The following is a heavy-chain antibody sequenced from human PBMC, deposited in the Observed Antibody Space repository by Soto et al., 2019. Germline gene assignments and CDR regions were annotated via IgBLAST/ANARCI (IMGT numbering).Heavy chain of an antibody. CDR3: TSASYITTITVRSDY. D-gene: IGHD3-22*01. Sequence: GGSLRLSCAASGFTFSNAWINWVRQTPGRGLEWVGRVKSKNDGGTTDFAAPVKGRFATSRDDSKNMVYLEMNSLQTEDTAMYFCTSASYITTITVRSDYWGHGTLVTAPS. CDR2: VKSKNDGGTT. CDR1: GFTFSNAW. V-gene: IGHV3-15*07. J-gene: IGHJ4*01.